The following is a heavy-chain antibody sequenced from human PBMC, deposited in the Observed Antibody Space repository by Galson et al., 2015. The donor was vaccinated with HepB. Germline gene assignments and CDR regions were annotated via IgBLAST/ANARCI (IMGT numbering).Heavy chain of an antibody. CDR2: ISAYNGNT. CDR1: GYTFTSYG. Sequence: SVKVSCKASGYTFTSYGISWVRQAPGQGLEWMGWISAYNGNTNYAQKLQGRVTMTTDTSTSTAYMELRSLRSDDTAVYYCARKTWGSGSYSVDYYYYYYMDVWGKGTTVTVSS. CDR3: ARKTWGSGSYSVDYYYYYYMDV. D-gene: IGHD1-26*01. J-gene: IGHJ6*03. V-gene: IGHV1-18*01.